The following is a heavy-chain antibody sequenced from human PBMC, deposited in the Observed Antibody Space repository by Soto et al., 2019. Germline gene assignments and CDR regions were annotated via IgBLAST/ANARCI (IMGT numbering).Heavy chain of an antibody. Sequence: QVQLVQSGAEVKKPGSSVKVSCKASRDTFSSHGISWVRQAPGQGLEWMGGIIPILGTTKYAQKFQDRVTNTADESTSTAYMELSSLRSEDTDVYYCARVGVMVSKSSYYQAMDVWGQGTTVIVSS. J-gene: IGHJ6*02. CDR1: RDTFSSHG. CDR2: IIPILGTT. CDR3: ARVGVMVSKSSYYQAMDV. D-gene: IGHD3-16*02. V-gene: IGHV1-69*01.